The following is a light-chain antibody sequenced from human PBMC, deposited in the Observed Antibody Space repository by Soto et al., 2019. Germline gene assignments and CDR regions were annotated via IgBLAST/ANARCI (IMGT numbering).Light chain of an antibody. J-gene: IGLJ1*01. Sequence: QSALTQPHSVSGSPGQSVTISCTGTSGDIGTYDHVSWYQQHPGKAPKLIIYAVSKRPSGVPDRFSGSKSGITASLTISGLQADDEADYYCSSYAGSYIYVFATGTKVTVL. CDR1: SGDIGTYDH. V-gene: IGLV2-11*01. CDR3: SSYAGSYIYV. CDR2: AVS.